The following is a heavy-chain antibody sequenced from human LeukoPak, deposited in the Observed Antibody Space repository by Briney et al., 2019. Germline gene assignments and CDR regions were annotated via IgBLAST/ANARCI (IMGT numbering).Heavy chain of an antibody. V-gene: IGHV3-30-3*01. J-gene: IGHJ4*02. CDR1: GFTFSGYA. Sequence: GGSLRLSCAASGFTFSGYAMHWVRQAPGKGLGWVAVISYDGSNKYYADSVKGRFTISRDNSKNTLYLQMNSLRAEDTAVYYCARAAGPVVVTAMSDYWGQGTLVTVSS. D-gene: IGHD2-21*02. CDR2: ISYDGSNK. CDR3: ARAAGPVVVTAMSDY.